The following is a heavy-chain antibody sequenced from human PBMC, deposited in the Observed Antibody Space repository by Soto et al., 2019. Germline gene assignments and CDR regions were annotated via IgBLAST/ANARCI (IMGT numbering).Heavy chain of an antibody. CDR1: GGSFSGYY. D-gene: IGHD3-22*01. J-gene: IGHJ5*02. CDR3: ARAAYYYDSSGYYP. Sequence: SETLSLTCAVHGGSFSGYYWSWIRQPPGKGLEWIGEINHSGSTNYNPSLKSRVTISVDTSKNQFSLKLSSVTAADTAVYYCARAAYYYDSSGYYPWGQGTLVTVSS. V-gene: IGHV4-34*01. CDR2: INHSGST.